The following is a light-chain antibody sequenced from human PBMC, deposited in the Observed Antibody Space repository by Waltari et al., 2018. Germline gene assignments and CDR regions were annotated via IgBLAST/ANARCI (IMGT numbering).Light chain of an antibody. Sequence: NSLLTQPHSVSESPGKTVTISCTRTSDSIASNYVQWYQQRPGSVPTTVIFEDNQRPSGVPARFSASIDTSSNSASLTISGLKTEDEALYYCQSYDSDEGVVFGGGTKLTVL. CDR1: SDSIASNY. CDR3: QSYDSDEGVV. V-gene: IGLV6-57*03. J-gene: IGLJ2*01. CDR2: EDN.